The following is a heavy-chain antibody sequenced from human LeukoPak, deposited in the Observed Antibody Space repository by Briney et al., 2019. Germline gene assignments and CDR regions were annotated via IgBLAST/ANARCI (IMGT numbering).Heavy chain of an antibody. CDR3: ARDRRYSYGYGSWFDP. Sequence: PGGSLRLSCAASGFTFSSYWMSWVRQAPGKGLEWVANIKQDGSEKYYVDSVKGRFTISRDNAKNSLYLQMNSLRAEDTAVYYCARDRRYSYGYGSWFDPWGQGTLVTVSS. CDR2: IKQDGSEK. V-gene: IGHV3-7*01. CDR1: GFTFSSYW. D-gene: IGHD5-18*01. J-gene: IGHJ5*02.